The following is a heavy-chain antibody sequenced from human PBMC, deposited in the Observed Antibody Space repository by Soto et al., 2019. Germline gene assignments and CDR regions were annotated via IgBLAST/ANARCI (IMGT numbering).Heavy chain of an antibody. CDR3: GTGPIVIVPAAIFY. CDR2: ISYDGSNK. V-gene: IGHV3-30*03. D-gene: IGHD2-2*01. CDR1: GFTFSSYG. J-gene: IGHJ4*02. Sequence: QVQLVESGGGVVQPGRSLRLSCAASGFTFSSYGMHWVRQAPGKGLEWVAVISYDGSNKYYADSVKGRFTISRDNSKNTLYLQMNSLRSEDTAVSYCGTGPIVIVPAAIFYWGQGTLVTVSS.